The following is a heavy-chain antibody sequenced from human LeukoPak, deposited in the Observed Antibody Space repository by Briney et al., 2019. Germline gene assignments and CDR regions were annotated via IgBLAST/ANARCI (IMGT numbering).Heavy chain of an antibody. J-gene: IGHJ4*02. CDR1: GFTFSSYW. CDR3: ASGRWYRMYYFDY. D-gene: IGHD6-13*01. CDR2: INSDGTST. Sequence: PGGSLRLSCAASGFTFSSYWMHWVRQVPGKGLVWVSRINSDGTSTRYADFVKGRFTISRDNAKNSLYLQMNSLRAEDTAVYYCASGRWYRMYYFDYWGQGTLVTVSS. V-gene: IGHV3-74*01.